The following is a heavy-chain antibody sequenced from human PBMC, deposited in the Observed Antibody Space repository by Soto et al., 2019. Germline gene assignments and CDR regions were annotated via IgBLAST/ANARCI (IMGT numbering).Heavy chain of an antibody. CDR2: VYWDDSK. J-gene: IGHJ4*02. V-gene: IGHV2-5*02. D-gene: IGHD3-16*01. Sequence: SGPTLVNPTQTLTLTCTFSGFSLTTSGVGVGWIRQPPGKALEWLAIVYWDDSKYYSPSLRGRLTITRDTSKNQVVLTMTNMDPVDTATYYCAHRRVAWGFDYWGQGTQVTVSS. CDR3: AHRRVAWGFDY. CDR1: GFSLTTSGVG.